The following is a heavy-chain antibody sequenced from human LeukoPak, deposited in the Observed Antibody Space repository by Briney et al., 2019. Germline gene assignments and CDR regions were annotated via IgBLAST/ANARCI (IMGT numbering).Heavy chain of an antibody. CDR3: ARGQLGYCSSTSCLESWFDP. Sequence: GGSLRLSCAASGFTFSSYAMSWVRQAPGKGLEWVSYISSSGSTIYYADSVKGRFTISRDNAKNSLYLQMNSLRAEDTAVYYCARGQLGYCSSTSCLESWFDPWGQGTLVTVSS. J-gene: IGHJ5*02. CDR1: GFTFSSYA. CDR2: ISSSGSTI. V-gene: IGHV3-48*03. D-gene: IGHD2-2*01.